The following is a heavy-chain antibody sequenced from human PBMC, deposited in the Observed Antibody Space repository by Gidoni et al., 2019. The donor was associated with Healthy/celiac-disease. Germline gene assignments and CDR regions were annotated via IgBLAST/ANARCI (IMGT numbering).Heavy chain of an antibody. CDR2: IYPGDSDT. CDR3: ARVPSSSWYMVGEFDP. D-gene: IGHD6-13*01. J-gene: IGHJ5*02. CDR1: GYSFTSYW. Sequence: EVQLVQSGAEVKKPGESLKISCKGSGYSFTSYWIGWVRQMPGKGLEWMGIIYPGDSDTRYSPSFQGQVTISADKSISTAYLQWSSLKASDTAMYYCARVPSSSWYMVGEFDPWGQGTLVTVSS. V-gene: IGHV5-51*01.